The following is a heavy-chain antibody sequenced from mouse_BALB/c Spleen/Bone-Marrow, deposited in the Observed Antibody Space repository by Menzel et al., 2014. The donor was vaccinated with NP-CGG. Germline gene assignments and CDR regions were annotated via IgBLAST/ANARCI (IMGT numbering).Heavy chain of an antibody. CDR1: GSTFSSFG. Sequence: EVMLVESGGGLVQPGGSRKLSCAASGSTFSSFGMHWVRQAPEKGLEWVAYISSGSSTIYYADTVKGRFTISRDNPKNTLFLQMTSLRSEDPAMYYCAKTDYCPSAWFAYWGQGTLVTVSA. V-gene: IGHV5-17*02. CDR2: ISSGSSTI. J-gene: IGHJ3*01. CDR3: AKTDYCPSAWFAY. D-gene: IGHD1-1*02.